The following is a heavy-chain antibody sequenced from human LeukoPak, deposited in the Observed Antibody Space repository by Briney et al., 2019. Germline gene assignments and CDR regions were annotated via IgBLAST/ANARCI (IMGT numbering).Heavy chain of an antibody. CDR3: ARGGRDYYDSSGYYYAFDY. CDR2: IYHSGST. Sequence: SETLSLTCTVSGGSISNYYWGWIRQPPGKGLEWIGSIYHSGSTYYNPSLKSRVTISVDTSKNQFSLKLSSVTAADTAVYYCARGGRDYYDSSGYYYAFDYWGQGTLVTVSS. V-gene: IGHV4-38-2*02. CDR1: GGSISNYY. J-gene: IGHJ4*02. D-gene: IGHD3-22*01.